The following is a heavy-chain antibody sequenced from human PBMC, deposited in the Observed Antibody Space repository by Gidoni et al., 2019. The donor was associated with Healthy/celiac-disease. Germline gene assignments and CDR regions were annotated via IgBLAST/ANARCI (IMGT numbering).Heavy chain of an antibody. CDR1: GVTFSSYA. J-gene: IGHJ4*02. D-gene: IGHD6-6*01. CDR2: ISYDGSNQ. V-gene: IGHV3-30-3*01. CDR3: ARGSIAAPFDY. Sequence: QVQLVESGGGVVQRGRSLRLTGAASGVTFSSYAMHWVRQAPGKGLVLLAVISYDGSNQYYADSVKGRFTISRDNSKNTLYLQMNSLRAEDTAVYYFARGSIAAPFDYWGQGTLVTVSS.